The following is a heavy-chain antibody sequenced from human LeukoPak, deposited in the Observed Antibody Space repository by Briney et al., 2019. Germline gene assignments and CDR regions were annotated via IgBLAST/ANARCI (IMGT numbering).Heavy chain of an antibody. D-gene: IGHD3-10*01. V-gene: IGHV1-2*06. CDR2: INPNSGGT. Sequence: ASVKVSCKASGYTFTGYYMHWVRQAPGQGLEWMGRINPNSGGTNYAQKFQGRVTMTRDTSISTAYMELSRLRSDDTAVYYCARVRGSPSLWYYCMDVWGKGTTVTVSS. J-gene: IGHJ6*03. CDR3: ARVRGSPSLWYYCMDV. CDR1: GYTFTGYY.